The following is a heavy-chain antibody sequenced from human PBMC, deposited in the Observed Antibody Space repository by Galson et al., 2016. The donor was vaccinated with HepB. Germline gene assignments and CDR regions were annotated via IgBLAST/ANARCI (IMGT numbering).Heavy chain of an antibody. CDR1: GFTFSGSA. D-gene: IGHD6-13*01. Sequence: SLRLSCAASGFTFSGSAMHWVRQASGKGLEWVGRIRSKANSYATAYAASVKGRFTISRDDSKNTAYLQMNSLKTEDTAVYYCTVAPTGYSSSWYGYNWFDLWGRGTLVTVSS. J-gene: IGHJ2*01. CDR2: IRSKANSYAT. V-gene: IGHV3-73*01. CDR3: TVAPTGYSSSWYGYNWFDL.